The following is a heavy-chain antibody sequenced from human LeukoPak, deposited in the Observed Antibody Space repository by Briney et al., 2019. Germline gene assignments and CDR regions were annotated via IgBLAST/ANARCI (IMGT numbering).Heavy chain of an antibody. J-gene: IGHJ4*02. CDR2: IYSGGST. Sequence: GGSLRLSCAASGFTVSSNYMSWVRQAPGKGLEWVSVIYSGGSTYYADSVKGRFTISRDNSKNTLYPQMNSLRAEDTAVYYCARALVDTAMAFDYWGQGTLVTVSS. CDR3: ARALVDTAMAFDY. D-gene: IGHD5-18*01. V-gene: IGHV3-53*01. CDR1: GFTVSSNY.